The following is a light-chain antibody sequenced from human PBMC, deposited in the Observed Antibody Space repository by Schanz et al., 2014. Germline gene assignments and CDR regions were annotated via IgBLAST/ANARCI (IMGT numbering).Light chain of an antibody. Sequence: DIQVTQSPSSLSASVGDRVTITCRTSHSITTYLNWYQHKPGKAPKLLIYAASSLQSGVPSRFSGSGSGTDFTLTISSLQPEDFATYFCQQSHDGVWTFGQGTTVEIK. CDR3: QQSHDGVWT. CDR1: HSITTY. V-gene: IGKV1-39*01. CDR2: AAS. J-gene: IGKJ1*01.